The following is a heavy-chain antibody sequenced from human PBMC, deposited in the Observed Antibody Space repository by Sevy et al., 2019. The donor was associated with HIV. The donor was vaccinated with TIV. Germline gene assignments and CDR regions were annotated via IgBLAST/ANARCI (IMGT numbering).Heavy chain of an antibody. D-gene: IGHD2-2*01. CDR1: GGSISSYY. CDR3: ARDRCSSTSCRRGWFDP. J-gene: IGHJ5*02. Sequence: SETLSLTCTVSGGSISSYYWSWIRQPPGKGLEWIGYIYYSGSTNYNPSLKSRFTISVDRSKNQFSLKLSSVTAADTAVYYCARDRCSSTSCRRGWFDPWGQGTLVTVSS. CDR2: IYYSGST. V-gene: IGHV4-59*01.